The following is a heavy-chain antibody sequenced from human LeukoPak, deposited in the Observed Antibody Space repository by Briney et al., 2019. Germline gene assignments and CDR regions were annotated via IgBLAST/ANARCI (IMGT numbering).Heavy chain of an antibody. D-gene: IGHD3-22*01. Sequence: PSETLSLTCAVYGGSFSGYYWSWIRQPPGKGLEWIGEINHSGSTNYNPSLKSRVTISVDTSKNQFSLKLSSVTAADTAVYYCARISSSYYYDSSGYPDYWGQGTLVTVSS. CDR2: INHSGST. V-gene: IGHV4-34*01. CDR1: GGSFSGYY. CDR3: ARISSSYYYDSSGYPDY. J-gene: IGHJ4*02.